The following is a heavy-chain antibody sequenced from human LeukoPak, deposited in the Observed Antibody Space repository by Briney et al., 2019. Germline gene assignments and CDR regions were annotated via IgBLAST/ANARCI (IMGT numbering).Heavy chain of an antibody. J-gene: IGHJ6*02. V-gene: IGHV4-38-2*02. CDR1: GYSISSGYY. CDR2: IYYSGST. Sequence: PSETLSLTCTVSGYSISSGYYWGWIRQPPGKGLEWIGSIYYSGSTYYNPSLKSRVTISVDTSKNQFSLKLSSVTAADTAVYYCARAVGAPYYGMDVWGQGTTVTVSS. D-gene: IGHD1-26*01. CDR3: ARAVGAPYYGMDV.